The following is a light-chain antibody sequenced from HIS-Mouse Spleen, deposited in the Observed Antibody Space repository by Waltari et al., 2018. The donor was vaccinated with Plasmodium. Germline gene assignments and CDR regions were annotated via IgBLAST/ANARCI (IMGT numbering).Light chain of an antibody. V-gene: IGKV3-11*01. CDR1: QSVSSY. Sequence: EIVLTQSPVTLSLSPGERATLSCRASQSVSSYLAWYQQKPGQAPRLRIYDASNRATGIPARFSGSGSGTDFTLTISSLEPEDFAVYYCQQRSNWPPLTFGGGTKVEIK. CDR2: DAS. J-gene: IGKJ4*01. CDR3: QQRSNWPPLT.